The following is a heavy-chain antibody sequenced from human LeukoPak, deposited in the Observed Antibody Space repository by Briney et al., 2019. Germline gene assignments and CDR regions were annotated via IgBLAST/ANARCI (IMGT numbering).Heavy chain of an antibody. V-gene: IGHV4-59*01. CDR3: ARVGGDETLYYYYGMDV. J-gene: IGHJ6*02. D-gene: IGHD2-21*01. Sequence: SETLSLTCTVSGGSIGSYYWSWIRQPPGKGLEWIGYIYYSGSTNYNPSLKSRVTISVDTSKNQFSLKLSSVTAADTAVYYCARVGGDETLYYYYGMDVWGQGTTVTVSS. CDR2: IYYSGST. CDR1: GGSIGSYY.